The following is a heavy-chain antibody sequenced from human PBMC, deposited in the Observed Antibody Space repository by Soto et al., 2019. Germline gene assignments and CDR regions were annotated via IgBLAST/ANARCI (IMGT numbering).Heavy chain of an antibody. J-gene: IGHJ4*02. CDR1: GAYMRNDYYF. V-gene: IGHV4-31*11. D-gene: IGHD6-6*01. CDR3: ARWVEVSLDYFDS. Sequence: SETLSLTCAVSGAYMRNDYYFWSWVRQKPGKDLEWIGHMHHSGRTHYNPSLKSRVAVSVDTSKNQFSLYLNSVTAADTAVYYCARWVEVSLDYFDSWGQG. CDR2: MHHSGRT.